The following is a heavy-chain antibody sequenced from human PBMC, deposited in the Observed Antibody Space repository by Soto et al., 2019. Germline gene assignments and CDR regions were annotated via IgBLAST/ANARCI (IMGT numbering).Heavy chain of an antibody. CDR3: ARGSLVYCSGGSCYKNWFDP. V-gene: IGHV4-34*01. Sequence: SETLSLTCAVYGGSFSGYYWSWIRQPPGKGLEWIGEINHSGSTNYNPSLKSRVTISVDTSKNQFSLKLSSVTAADTAVYYCARGSLVYCSGGSCYKNWFDPWGQGTLVTVSS. J-gene: IGHJ5*02. CDR2: INHSGST. CDR1: GGSFSGYY. D-gene: IGHD2-15*01.